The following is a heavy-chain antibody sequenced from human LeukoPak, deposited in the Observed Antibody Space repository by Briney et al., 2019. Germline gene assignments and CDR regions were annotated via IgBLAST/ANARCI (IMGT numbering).Heavy chain of an antibody. Sequence: SETLSLTCAVYGGSFSGYYWSWIRQPPGKGLEWIGEINHSGSTNYNLSLKSRVTISVDTSKNQFSLKLSSVTAADTAVYYCARGRGDSGSYYADYWGQGTLVTVSS. CDR3: ARGRGDSGSYYADY. CDR1: GGSFSGYY. V-gene: IGHV4-34*01. J-gene: IGHJ4*02. D-gene: IGHD1-26*01. CDR2: INHSGST.